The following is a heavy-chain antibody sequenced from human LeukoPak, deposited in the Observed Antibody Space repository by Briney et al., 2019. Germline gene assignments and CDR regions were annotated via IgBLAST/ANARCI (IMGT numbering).Heavy chain of an antibody. CDR2: IWYDGSNK. Sequence: GGSLRLSCAASGFTFSSYGMHWVRQAPGKGLEWVAVIWYDGSNKYYADSVKGRFTISRDNSKNTLYLQMNGLRAEDTAVYYCARAAYCSSTSCYYGYYYYMDVWGKGTTVTVSS. V-gene: IGHV3-33*01. J-gene: IGHJ6*03. D-gene: IGHD2-2*01. CDR1: GFTFSSYG. CDR3: ARAAYCSSTSCYYGYYYYMDV.